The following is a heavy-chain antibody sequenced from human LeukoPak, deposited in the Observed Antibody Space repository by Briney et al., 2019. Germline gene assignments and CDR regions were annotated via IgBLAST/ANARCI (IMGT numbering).Heavy chain of an antibody. CDR1: GDSISSYY. D-gene: IGHD4-17*01. CDR2: IFYHGRT. CDR3: ARGSRYGDYANFDY. V-gene: IGHV4-59*12. Sequence: PSETLSLTCTVSGDSISSYYWSWIRQPPGKGLEWIGYIFYHGRTNYNTSLKSRLTISVDTSKNQFSLKLSSVTAADTAVYYCARGSRYGDYANFDYWGQGTLVTVSS. J-gene: IGHJ4*02.